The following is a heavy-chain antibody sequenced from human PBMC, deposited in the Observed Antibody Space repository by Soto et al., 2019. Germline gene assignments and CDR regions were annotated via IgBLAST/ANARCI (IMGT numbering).Heavy chain of an antibody. CDR2: ICNDGIRK. J-gene: IGHJ4*02. CDR3: ARDDDNDAHALDS. CDR1: GFTVSKYG. V-gene: IGHV3-33*01. Sequence: GGSRRLASAASGFTVSKYGVHWVRQAPGKGLEWVALICNDGIRKVYVDSGKGRCTISRDNSKNTPDLQMNNLRDEDTAVYYCARDDDNDAHALDSWGQGTLVTVSS.